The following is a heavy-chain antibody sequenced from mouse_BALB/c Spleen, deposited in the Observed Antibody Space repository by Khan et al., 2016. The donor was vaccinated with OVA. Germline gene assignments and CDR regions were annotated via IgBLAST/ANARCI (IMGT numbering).Heavy chain of an antibody. D-gene: IGHD2-4*01. CDR3: ARYYDYDEGPAY. Sequence: QIQLVQSGPGLVQPSQSLSITCTVSGFSLTTYGVHWVRQSPGKGLEWLGVIWSGGTTDYSAAFISRLSITKDNSKSQVFFKMNSLQANDTAIYYCARYYDYDEGPAYWGQGTLVTVSA. CDR1: GFSLTTYG. V-gene: IGHV2-2*02. J-gene: IGHJ3*01. CDR2: IWSGGTT.